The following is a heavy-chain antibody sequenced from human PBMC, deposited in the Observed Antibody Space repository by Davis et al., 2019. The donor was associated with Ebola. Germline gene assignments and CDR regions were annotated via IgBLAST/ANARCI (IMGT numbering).Heavy chain of an antibody. CDR2: IIPIFGTA. CDR3: ARWRRTLPAIGMDV. D-gene: IGHD6-25*01. CDR1: GGTFSSYA. J-gene: IGHJ6*02. V-gene: IGHV1-69*06. Sequence: SVKVSCKASGGTFSSYAISWVRQAPGQGLEWMGGIIPIFGTANYAQKFQGRVTITADKSTSTAYMGLSSLRSEDTAVYYCARWRRTLPAIGMDVWGQGTTVTVSS.